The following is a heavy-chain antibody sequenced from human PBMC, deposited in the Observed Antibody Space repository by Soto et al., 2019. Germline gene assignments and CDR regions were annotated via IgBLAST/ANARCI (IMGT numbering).Heavy chain of an antibody. CDR1: GGSISSYY. CDR3: ARGGTTVTTFWYFDL. CDR2: IYYSGST. Sequence: QVQLQESGPGLVKPSETLSLTCTVSGGSISSYYWSWIRQPPGKGLEWIGYIYYSGSTNYHPSLKSLVTISVNTSNKQFSLQLSSVTAANTAVYYCARGGTTVTTFWYFDLWGRGTLVTVSS. J-gene: IGHJ2*01. D-gene: IGHD4-17*01. V-gene: IGHV4-59*01.